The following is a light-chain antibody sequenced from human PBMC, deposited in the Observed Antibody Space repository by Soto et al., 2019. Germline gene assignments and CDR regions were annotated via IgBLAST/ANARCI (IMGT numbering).Light chain of an antibody. J-gene: IGKJ1*01. CDR3: HQYGSSPWT. CDR1: QSVTSSS. Sequence: EIVLTQSPGTLSLSPGERATLSCRASQSVTSSSLAWYQQKPGQAPSLLIYSASGRATGIPDRFSGSGSGTDVTLTISRLEPEDVAVYYCHQYGSSPWTFGQGTKVEIK. V-gene: IGKV3-20*01. CDR2: SAS.